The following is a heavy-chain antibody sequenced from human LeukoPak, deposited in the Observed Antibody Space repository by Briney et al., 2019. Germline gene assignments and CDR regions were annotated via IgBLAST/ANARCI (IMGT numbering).Heavy chain of an antibody. V-gene: IGHV3-23*01. Sequence: PWGSLRLSCAASGFTFSSSAMAWVRHAPGKGLEWVSTISYSGSGTYYADSVKGRFTISRDNSKNTLYLQMNSLRPEDTAVYYCANPPWVPGSGLWGKGTTVTVSS. CDR2: ISYSGSGT. J-gene: IGHJ6*04. D-gene: IGHD1-26*01. CDR1: GFTFSSSA. CDR3: ANPPWVPGSGL.